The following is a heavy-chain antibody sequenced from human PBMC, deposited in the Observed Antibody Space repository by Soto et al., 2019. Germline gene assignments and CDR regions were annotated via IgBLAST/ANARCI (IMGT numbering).Heavy chain of an antibody. D-gene: IGHD3-10*01. J-gene: IGHJ6*02. V-gene: IGHV3-23*01. CDR1: GLIFSNSA. CDR3: ATLNLHDYGSKGGMAV. Sequence: EVQLLESGGDLVQPGGSLRLSCAASGLIFSNSAMSWVRQAPGRGLEWVSAITGSGGGTDYADSVKGRFTISRDNSKDTLYLQTSSLRAEDTAVYFCATLNLHDYGSKGGMAVWGQGSTVTVSS. CDR2: ITGSGGGT.